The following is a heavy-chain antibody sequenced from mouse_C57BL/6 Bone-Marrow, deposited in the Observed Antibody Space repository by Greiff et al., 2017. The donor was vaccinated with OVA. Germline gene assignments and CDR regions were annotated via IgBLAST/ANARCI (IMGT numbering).Heavy chain of an antibody. J-gene: IGHJ2*01. CDR3: TTSGIVTIDY. CDR2: IDPENGDT. D-gene: IGHD2-5*01. CDR1: GFNIKDDY. Sequence: VQLQQSGAELVRPGASVKLSCTASGFNIKDDYMHWVKQRPEQGLEWIGWIDPENGDTEYASKFQGKATITADTSSNTAYLQLSSLTSEDTAVYYCTTSGIVTIDYWGQGTTLTVSS. V-gene: IGHV14-4*01.